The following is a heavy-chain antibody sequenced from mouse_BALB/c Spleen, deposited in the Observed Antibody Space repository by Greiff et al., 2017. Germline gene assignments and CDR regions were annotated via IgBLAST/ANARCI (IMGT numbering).Heavy chain of an antibody. CDR1: GYTFTSYY. CDR3: ARSGGNYEDD. Sequence: QVQLQQSGPELVKPGASVRISCKASGYTFTSYYIHWVKQRPGQGLEWIGWIYPGNVNTKYNEKFKGKATLTADKSSSTAYMQLSSLTSEDSAVYFCARSGGNYEDDWGQGTTLTVAA. V-gene: IGHV1S56*01. CDR2: IYPGNVNT. D-gene: IGHD2-1*01. J-gene: IGHJ2*01.